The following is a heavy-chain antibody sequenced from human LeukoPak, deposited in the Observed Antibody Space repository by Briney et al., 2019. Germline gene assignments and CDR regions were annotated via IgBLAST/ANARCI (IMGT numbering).Heavy chain of an antibody. CDR3: ARVIAAAGTGWFDP. V-gene: IGHV4-34*01. CDR2: INHSGST. Sequence: PSETLSLTCAVYGGSFSGYYWSWIRQPPGKGLEWIGEINHSGSTNYNPSLKSRVTISVDTSKNQFSLELSSVTAADTAVYYCARVIAAAGTGWFDPWGQGTLVTVSS. J-gene: IGHJ5*02. D-gene: IGHD6-13*01. CDR1: GGSFSGYY.